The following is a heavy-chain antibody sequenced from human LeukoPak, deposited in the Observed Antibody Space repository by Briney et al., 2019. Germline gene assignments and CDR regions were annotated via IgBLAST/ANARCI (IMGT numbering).Heavy chain of an antibody. Sequence: SETLSLTCTVSDGSISPNYWSWIRQPPGKGLELICYSHYSGSTKYNPSLKSRVTISVDTSKNQVSLKLSSVTAADTAVYYCARVAYGFGSNWADRHYDYWGQGTLVTVSS. CDR3: ARVAYGFGSNWADRHYDY. V-gene: IGHV4-59*01. J-gene: IGHJ4*02. CDR1: DGSISPNY. D-gene: IGHD3-10*01. CDR2: SHYSGST.